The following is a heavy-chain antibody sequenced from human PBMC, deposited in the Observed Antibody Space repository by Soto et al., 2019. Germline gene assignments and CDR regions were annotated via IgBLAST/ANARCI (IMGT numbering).Heavy chain of an antibody. J-gene: IGHJ6*02. CDR2: IAPSDSYT. Sequence: PGESLKISCKVSGYNLGTYWISWVRQMPGKGLEWMGRIAPSDSYTYYSPSFQGHVTISADTSISTAYLQWSSLKASDTAVYYCARHLHSGCLYGLDVWGQGTTVTVSS. D-gene: IGHD6-19*01. V-gene: IGHV5-10-1*01. CDR3: ARHLHSGCLYGLDV. CDR1: GYNLGTYW.